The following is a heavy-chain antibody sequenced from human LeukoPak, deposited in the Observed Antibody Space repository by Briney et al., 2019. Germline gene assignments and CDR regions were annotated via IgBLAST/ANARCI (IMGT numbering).Heavy chain of an antibody. J-gene: IGHJ5*02. Sequence: GGSLRLSCVASEFTFTDYYMTWIRQAPGKGLEWVSSISSSGSNIYYADSVKGRFTISRDNAKNSLSLQMNSLRAEDTAVYYCARGAYCRTISSYGVLNWFDPWGQGTLVTVSS. V-gene: IGHV3-11*04. CDR1: EFTFTDYY. D-gene: IGHD2-21*01. CDR3: ARGAYCRTISSYGVLNWFDP. CDR2: ISSSGSNI.